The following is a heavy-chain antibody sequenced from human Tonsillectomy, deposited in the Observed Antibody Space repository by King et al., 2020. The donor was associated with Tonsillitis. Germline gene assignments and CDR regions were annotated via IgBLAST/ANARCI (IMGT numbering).Heavy chain of an antibody. CDR3: ARHKQVYSPPGGY. D-gene: IGHD6-13*01. Sequence: QLVQSGAEVKKPGESLRISCKGSGYSFTSYWISWVRQMPGKGLEWMRRIDLDDSYTNYSPSFQVHVTLSTDKSITTAYLQWTSLKASDTAMYYCARHKQVYSPPGGYLGQGTLVTVSS. J-gene: IGHJ4*02. CDR2: IDLDDSYT. V-gene: IGHV5-10-1*03. CDR1: GYSFTSYW.